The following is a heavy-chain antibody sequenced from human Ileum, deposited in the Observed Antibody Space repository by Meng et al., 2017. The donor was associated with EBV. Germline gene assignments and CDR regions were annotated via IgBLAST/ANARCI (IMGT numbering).Heavy chain of an antibody. CDR2: IYYSGTT. V-gene: IGHV4-28*01. Sequence: QGQLQESGPGLLKPSDTRSLTCAVSGYSISTTNWWGWIRQPPGKGLEWIGHIYYSGTTYNNPSLRSRVTMSIDPSKNQFSLKLSSVTAVDTAVYYCARNSESGSYIDYWGLGTLVTVSS. J-gene: IGHJ4*02. CDR3: ARNSESGSYIDY. D-gene: IGHD1-26*01. CDR1: GYSISTTNW.